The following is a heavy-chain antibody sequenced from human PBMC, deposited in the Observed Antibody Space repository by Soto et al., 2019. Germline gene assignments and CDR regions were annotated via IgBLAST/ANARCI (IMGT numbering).Heavy chain of an antibody. CDR3: ARGNGPWDWFDP. D-gene: IGHD1-1*01. CDR2: IIPILGIA. J-gene: IGHJ5*02. CDR1: GGTFSSYT. V-gene: IGHV1-69*02. Sequence: QVQLVQSGAEVKKPGSSVKVSCKASGGTFSSYTIRWVRQAPGQGLEWMGRIIPILGIANYAQKFQGRVTITADKSTSTAYREMSSLRSEDTAVYYCARGNGPWDWFDPWGQGTLVTVSS.